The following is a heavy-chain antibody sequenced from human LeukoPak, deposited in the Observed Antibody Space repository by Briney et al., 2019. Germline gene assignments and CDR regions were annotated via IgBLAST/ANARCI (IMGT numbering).Heavy chain of an antibody. CDR3: ATLRRSSGYYGGPGRYYFDY. D-gene: IGHD3-22*01. CDR2: FDPEDGET. CDR1: GYTLTELS. Sequence: ASLKVSCKVSGYTLTELSMHWVRQAPGKGLEWMGGFDPEDGETIYAQKFQGRVTMTEDTSTDTAYMELSSLRSEDTAVYYCATLRRSSGYYGGPGRYYFDYWGQGTLVTVSS. V-gene: IGHV1-24*01. J-gene: IGHJ4*02.